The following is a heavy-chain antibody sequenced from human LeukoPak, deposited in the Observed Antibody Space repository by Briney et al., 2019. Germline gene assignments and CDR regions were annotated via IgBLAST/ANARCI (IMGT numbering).Heavy chain of an antibody. CDR3: ARGRSVTGSTIIDY. CDR1: GFTFSNYP. J-gene: IGHJ4*02. V-gene: IGHV3-30*04. D-gene: IGHD6-19*01. CDR2: ISNDGRNK. Sequence: GGSLRLSCAASGFTFSNYPMHWVRQAPGRGLEWLATISNDGRNKYYPDSVKGRFTISRDNSKNTLYLQTNSLRPEDTAVYYCARGRSVTGSTIIDYWGQGTLVTVSS.